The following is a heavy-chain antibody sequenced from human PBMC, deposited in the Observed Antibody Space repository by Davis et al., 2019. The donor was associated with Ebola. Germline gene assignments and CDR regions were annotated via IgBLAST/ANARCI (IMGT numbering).Heavy chain of an antibody. CDR1: GFTFSSYW. CDR2: ISGSGGST. CDR3: ARDKSGYYAFDY. D-gene: IGHD3-22*01. Sequence: PGGSLRPSCAASGFTFSSYWMSWVRQAPGKGLAWVSAISGSGGSTYYADSVKGRFTISRDNAKNSLYLQMNSLRAEDTAVYYCARDKSGYYAFDYWGQGTLVTVSS. V-gene: IGHV3-23*01. J-gene: IGHJ4*02.